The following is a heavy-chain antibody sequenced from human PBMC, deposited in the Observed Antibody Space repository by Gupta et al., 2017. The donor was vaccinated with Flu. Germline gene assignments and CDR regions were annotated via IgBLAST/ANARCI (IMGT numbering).Heavy chain of an antibody. Sequence: QVQLVQSGAEVKKPGSSVKVSCKASGGTFSSYTISWVRQAPGQGLEWMGRIIPILGIANYAQKFQGRVTITADKSTSTAYMELSSLRSEDTAVYYCARTPLLAYCGGDCYWAYFQHWGQGTLVTGSS. V-gene: IGHV1-69*02. J-gene: IGHJ1*01. CDR1: GGTFSSYT. D-gene: IGHD2-21*02. CDR3: ARTPLLAYCGGDCYWAYFQH. CDR2: IIPILGIA.